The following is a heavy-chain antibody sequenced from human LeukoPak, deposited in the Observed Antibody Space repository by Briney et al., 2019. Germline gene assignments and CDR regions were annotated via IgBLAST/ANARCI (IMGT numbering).Heavy chain of an antibody. CDR1: GGSISSGSYY. CDR3: ARVGIAAAGTSPWFDP. V-gene: IGHV4-61*02. D-gene: IGHD6-13*01. J-gene: IGHJ5*02. CDR2: IYTSGST. Sequence: NTSETLSLTCTVSGGSISSGSYYWSWIRQPAGKGLEWIGRIYTSGSTNYNPSLKSRVTISVDTSKNQFSLKLSSVTAADTAVYYCARVGIAAAGTSPWFDPWGQGTLVTVSS.